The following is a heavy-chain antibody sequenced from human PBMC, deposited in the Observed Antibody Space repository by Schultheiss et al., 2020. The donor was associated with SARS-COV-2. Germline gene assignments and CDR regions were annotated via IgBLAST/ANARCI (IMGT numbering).Heavy chain of an antibody. J-gene: IGHJ5*02. CDR1: GFTFSSYW. Sequence: GGSLRLSCAASGFTFSSYWMHWVRQAPGKGLEWVSSISSSSSYIYYADSVKGRFTISRDNAKNSLYLQMNSLRAEDTAVYYCARDVYYYDSSGPRGWFDPWGQGTLVTVSS. D-gene: IGHD3-22*01. V-gene: IGHV3-21*04. CDR3: ARDVYYYDSSGPRGWFDP. CDR2: ISSSSSYI.